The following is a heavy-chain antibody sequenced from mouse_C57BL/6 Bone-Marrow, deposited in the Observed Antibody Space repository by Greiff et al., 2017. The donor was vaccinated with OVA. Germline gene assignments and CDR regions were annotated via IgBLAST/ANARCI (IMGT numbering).Heavy chain of an antibody. CDR2: INSDGSST. D-gene: IGHD2-2*01. J-gene: IGHJ1*03. CDR1: GFTFSDYY. V-gene: IGHV5-16*01. CDR3: ARDYGYVLWYFDV. Sequence: EVQLVESEGGLVQPGSSMKLSCTASGFTFSDYYMAWVRQVPEKGLEWVANINSDGSSTYYLDSLKSRFIISRDNAKNILYLQMSSLKSEDTATYYCARDYGYVLWYFDVWGTGTTVTVSS.